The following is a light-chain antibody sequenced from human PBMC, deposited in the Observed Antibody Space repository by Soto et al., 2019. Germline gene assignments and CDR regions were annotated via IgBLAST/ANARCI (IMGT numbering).Light chain of an antibody. CDR1: QTISTY. J-gene: IGKJ2*01. V-gene: IGKV1-39*01. CDR2: AAS. Sequence: DIQMTQSPSSLSAPVGDRVTITCRASQTISTYLNWYQQKPGKAPKLLIYAASSLQSGVPSRFSGSGSGTDFTLTISSLQPEDFATYYCQQSHGIPYTFGQGTKLEIK. CDR3: QQSHGIPYT.